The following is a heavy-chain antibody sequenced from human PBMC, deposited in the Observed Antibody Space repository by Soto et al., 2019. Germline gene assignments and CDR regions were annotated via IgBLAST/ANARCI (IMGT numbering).Heavy chain of an antibody. J-gene: IGHJ4*02. D-gene: IGHD3-22*01. Sequence: KTSETLSLTCTVSGGSISSYYWSWIRQPPGKGLEWIGYIYYSGSTNYNPSLKSRVTISVDTSKNQFSLKLSSVTAADTAVYYCARTYYYDSSGLFDYWGQGTLVTVSS. CDR1: GGSISSYY. CDR2: IYYSGST. CDR3: ARTYYYDSSGLFDY. V-gene: IGHV4-59*01.